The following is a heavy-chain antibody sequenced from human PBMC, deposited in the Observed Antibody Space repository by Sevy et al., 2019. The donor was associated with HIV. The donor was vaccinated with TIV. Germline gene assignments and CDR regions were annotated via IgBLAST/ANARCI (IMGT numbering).Heavy chain of an antibody. J-gene: IGHJ6*02. CDR3: ASPYCGGDCHYYYYYGMDV. CDR1: GFTFSSYS. V-gene: IGHV3-48*01. D-gene: IGHD2-21*02. CDR2: ISSSGSTI. Sequence: GGSLRLSCAASGFTFSSYSMNWVRQAPGKGLEWVSYISSSGSTIYYAESVKGAGTIPRDKAKNSLYLQMNSLRAQDTAVYDCASPYCGGDCHYYYYYGMDVWGQGTTVTVSS.